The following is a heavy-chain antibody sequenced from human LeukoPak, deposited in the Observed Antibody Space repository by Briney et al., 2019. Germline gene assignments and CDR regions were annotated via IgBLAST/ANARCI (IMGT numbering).Heavy chain of an antibody. D-gene: IGHD2-2*02. J-gene: IGHJ5*02. V-gene: IGHV1-18*01. CDR2: IGSYNGNT. CDR1: GYTFTSYG. CDR3: ARKVVPAAIRSGDWFDP. Sequence: GASVTVSCKASGYTFTSYGISWVRQAPGQGLEWMGWIGSYNGNTNYAQKFRGRVTMTRDTSISTAYMELSRLRSDDTAVYYCARKVVPAAIRSGDWFDPWGQGTLVTVSS.